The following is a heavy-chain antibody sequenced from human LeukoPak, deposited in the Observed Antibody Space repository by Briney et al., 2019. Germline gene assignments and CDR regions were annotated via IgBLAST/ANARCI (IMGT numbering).Heavy chain of an antibody. V-gene: IGHV1-2*06. Sequence: ASVKVSCKASGYTFTSYDINWVRQATGQGLEWMGRINPNRGGTNYAQKFQGRVTMTGDTSISTAYMELSSLRSDDTAVYYCARLSTIGDSSGYFVNWGQGTLVTVSS. J-gene: IGHJ4*02. CDR2: INPNRGGT. CDR3: ARLSTIGDSSGYFVN. D-gene: IGHD3-22*01. CDR1: GYTFTSYD.